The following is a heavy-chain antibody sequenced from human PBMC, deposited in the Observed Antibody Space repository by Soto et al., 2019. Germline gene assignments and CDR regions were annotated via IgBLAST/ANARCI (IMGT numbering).Heavy chain of an antibody. CDR1: GYTLTELS. V-gene: IGHV1-24*01. CDR2: FDPEDGET. CDR3: ATNGPTLNTYCTNGVCWDYFDY. Sequence: GASVKVSCKVSGYTLTELSMHWVRQAPGKGLEWMGGFDPEDGETIYAQKFQGRVTMTEDTSTDTAYMELSSLRSEDTAVYYCATNGPTLNTYCTNGVCWDYFDYWGQGTLVTVSS. J-gene: IGHJ4*02. D-gene: IGHD2-8*01.